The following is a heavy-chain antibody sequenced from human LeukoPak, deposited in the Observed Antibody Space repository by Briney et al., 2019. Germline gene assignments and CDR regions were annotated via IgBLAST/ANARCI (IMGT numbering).Heavy chain of an antibody. V-gene: IGHV5-51*01. CDR3: ARGLGYSGSWYFDY. CDR2: IYPGDSYT. D-gene: IGHD6-13*01. Sequence: GEPLKISFKGSGYRFTSYWIALVRQMPGKGPESMGIIYPGDSYTRYSPPCQGQVTISADKSISAAYLQWSSLKASDTAMYYCARGLGYSGSWYFDYWGQGTLVTVSS. CDR1: GYRFTSYW. J-gene: IGHJ4*02.